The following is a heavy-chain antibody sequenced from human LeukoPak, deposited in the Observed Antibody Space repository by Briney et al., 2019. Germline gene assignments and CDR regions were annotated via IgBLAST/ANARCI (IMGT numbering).Heavy chain of an antibody. D-gene: IGHD6-19*01. J-gene: IGHJ4*02. CDR3: ARRAGYNSDWYLVNDY. CDR2: ISSSSSTI. CDR1: GFTFSSYA. Sequence: GGSLRLSCAASGFTFSSYAMNWVRQAPGKGLERVSYISSSSSTIYYADSVKGRITISRDNAKNSLYLQMNSLRDEDTAVYYCARRAGYNSDWYLVNDYWGQGTLVTVSS. V-gene: IGHV3-48*02.